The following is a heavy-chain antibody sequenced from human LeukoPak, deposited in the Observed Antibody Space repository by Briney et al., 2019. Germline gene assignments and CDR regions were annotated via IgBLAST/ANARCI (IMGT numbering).Heavy chain of an antibody. D-gene: IGHD5-12*01. J-gene: IGHJ4*02. Sequence: ASVKVSCKASGYTFTSYGISWERQAPGQGLEWMGWISAYNGNTNYAQKLQGRVTMTSDTSTSTAYMELRSLRSDDTAVYYCARAKRGYSGYDFTEVIDYWGQGTLVTVSS. CDR1: GYTFTSYG. CDR3: ARAKRGYSGYDFTEVIDY. CDR2: ISAYNGNT. V-gene: IGHV1-18*04.